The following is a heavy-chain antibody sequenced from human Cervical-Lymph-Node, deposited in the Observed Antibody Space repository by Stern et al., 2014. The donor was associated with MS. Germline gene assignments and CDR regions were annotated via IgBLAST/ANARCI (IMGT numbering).Heavy chain of an antibody. V-gene: IGHV4-4*02. CDR2: IFHSGST. D-gene: IGHD3-9*01. J-gene: IGHJ4*02. CDR1: GDSISSSNW. Sequence: QVQLQESGPGLVTPSGTLSLTCVVSGDSISSSNWWTWVRQSPGKGLEWIGEIFHSGSTNYNPSLKSRITMSVDKSKNQFSLRLTSVTAADTAVYYCARSTYYGVLTGPLDYWGQGTLVTVSS. CDR3: ARSTYYGVLTGPLDY.